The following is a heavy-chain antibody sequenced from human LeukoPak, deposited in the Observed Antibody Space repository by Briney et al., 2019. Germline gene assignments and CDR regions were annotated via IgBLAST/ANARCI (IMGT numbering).Heavy chain of an antibody. CDR3: ASPPSGSYYPFDC. CDR2: ISYDGSNK. CDR1: GFTFSSYA. Sequence: PGGSLRLSCAASGFTFSSYAMHWVRQAPGKGLEWVAVISYDGSNKYYADSVKGRFTISRDNSKNTLYLQMNSLRAEDTAVYCCASPPSGSYYPFDCWGQGTLVTVSS. J-gene: IGHJ4*02. D-gene: IGHD3-10*01. V-gene: IGHV3-30*04.